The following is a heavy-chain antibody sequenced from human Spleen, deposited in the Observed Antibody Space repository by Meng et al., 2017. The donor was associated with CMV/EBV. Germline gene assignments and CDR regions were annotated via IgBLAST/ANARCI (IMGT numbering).Heavy chain of an antibody. CDR2: ISSSGSTI. D-gene: IGHD4-17*01. CDR3: TKRSRYGDF. V-gene: IGHV3-48*03. J-gene: IGHJ4*02. Sequence: GESLKISCAASGFTFSSYEMNWVRQAPGKGLEWVSYISSSGSTIYYADSVKGRITISRDNARNSLCLQMNSLRAEDTAIYYCTKRSRYGDFWGQGTRVTVSS. CDR1: GFTFSSYE.